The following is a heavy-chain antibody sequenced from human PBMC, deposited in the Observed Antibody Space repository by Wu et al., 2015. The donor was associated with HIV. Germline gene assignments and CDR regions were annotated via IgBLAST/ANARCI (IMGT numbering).Heavy chain of an antibody. CDR3: ARGGPDCSSTSCYRSADYYYYMDV. V-gene: IGHV1-18*01. Sequence: QVQLVQSGPEVKKPGASVTVSCKASGYTFSTYGISWMRQAPGQGLEWMGWISAYSGNTDNAQNLQGRVTMTTDTSTSTAYLQLRSLRSEDTAVYYCARGGPDCSSTSCYRSADYYYYMDVWGKGTTVTVSS. CDR1: GYTFSTYG. J-gene: IGHJ6*03. CDR2: ISAYSGNT. D-gene: IGHD2-2*02.